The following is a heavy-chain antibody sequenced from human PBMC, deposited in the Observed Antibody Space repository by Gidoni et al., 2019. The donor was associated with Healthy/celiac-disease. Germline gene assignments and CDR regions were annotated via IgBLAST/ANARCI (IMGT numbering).Heavy chain of an antibody. D-gene: IGHD3-22*01. J-gene: IGHJ3*02. CDR3: ARALTLISNYYDSSGYYYAGAFDI. CDR1: AFTFVSYS. Sequence: EVQLVESGGGLVKPGGSLRLSCAASAFTFVSYSMNWVSQAPGKGLEWVASISSSSSYIYYADSVKGRFTISRDNAKNSLYLQMNSLRAEDTAVYYCARALTLISNYYDSSGYYYAGAFDIWGQGTMVTVSS. V-gene: IGHV3-21*01. CDR2: ISSSSSYI.